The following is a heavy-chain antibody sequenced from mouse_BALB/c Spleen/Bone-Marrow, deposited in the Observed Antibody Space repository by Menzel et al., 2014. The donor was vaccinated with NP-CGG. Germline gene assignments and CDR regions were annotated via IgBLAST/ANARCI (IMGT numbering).Heavy chain of an antibody. J-gene: IGHJ2*01. D-gene: IGHD1-2*01. Sequence: VQLQQSGPELVKPGASVKMSRKASGYTFTSYVMHWVKQKPGQGLEWIGYINPYNDGSKYNEKFKGKATLTSDKSSSTAYMELSSLTSEDSAVYYCARYYYGYYFDYWGQGTTLTVSS. V-gene: IGHV1-14*01. CDR1: GYTFTSYV. CDR2: INPYNDGS. CDR3: ARYYYGYYFDY.